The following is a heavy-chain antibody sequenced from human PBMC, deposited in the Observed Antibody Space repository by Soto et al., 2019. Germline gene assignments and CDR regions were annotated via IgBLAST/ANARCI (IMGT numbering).Heavy chain of an antibody. J-gene: IGHJ6*02. D-gene: IGHD3-3*01. Sequence: PGGSLRLSCAASGFTFDYYAMHWVRQAPGKGLEWVSGISWNSGSIGYADSVKGRFTISRDNAKNSLYLQMNSLRAEDTALYYCAKDRXAFTIFGVVIIPSLMDVWGQGTTVTVSS. V-gene: IGHV3-9*01. CDR3: AKDRXAFTIFGVVIIPSLMDV. CDR2: ISWNSGSI. CDR1: GFTFDYYA.